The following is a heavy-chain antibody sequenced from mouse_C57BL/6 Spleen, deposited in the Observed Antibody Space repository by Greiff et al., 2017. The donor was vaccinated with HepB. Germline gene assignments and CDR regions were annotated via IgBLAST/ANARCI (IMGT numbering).Heavy chain of an antibody. Sequence: VQLQQSGPGLAKPSQTLSLTCSVTGYSITSDYWNWIRKFPGNKLEYMGYISYSGSTYYKPSLKSRISITRDTSKNQYYLQLNSVTTEDTATYYCARSELGSYWYFDVWGTGTTVTVSS. CDR2: ISYSGST. CDR1: GYSITSDY. J-gene: IGHJ1*03. CDR3: ARSELGSYWYFDV. D-gene: IGHD4-1*01. V-gene: IGHV3-8*01.